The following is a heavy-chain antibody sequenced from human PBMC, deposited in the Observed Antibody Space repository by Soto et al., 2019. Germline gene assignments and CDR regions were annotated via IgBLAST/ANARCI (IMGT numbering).Heavy chain of an antibody. V-gene: IGHV1-8*02. CDR1: GYSFSVYN. Sequence: ASVNVSCRASGYSFSVYNIHWVRQATGQGLEWMGWMNPNSGNTGYAQKFQGRVTMTRNTSISTAYMELSSLRSEDTAVYYCARGGRFGAAAATYYYYGMDVWGQGTTVTVSS. CDR3: ARGGRFGAAAATYYYYGMDV. CDR2: MNPNSGNT. J-gene: IGHJ6*02. D-gene: IGHD6-13*01.